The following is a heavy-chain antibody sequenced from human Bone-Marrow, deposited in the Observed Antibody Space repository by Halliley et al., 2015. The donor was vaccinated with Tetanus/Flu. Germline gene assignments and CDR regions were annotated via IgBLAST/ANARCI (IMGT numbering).Heavy chain of an antibody. V-gene: IGHV4-59*12. CDR2: MYYTGGT. Sequence: LEWVGYMYYTGGTHYSPSLKSRVPISRDTSRNEISLKLPSVTAADSAVYYCARCSLDYGMDVWGQGTTVTVS. J-gene: IGHJ6*02. CDR3: ARCSLDYGMDV.